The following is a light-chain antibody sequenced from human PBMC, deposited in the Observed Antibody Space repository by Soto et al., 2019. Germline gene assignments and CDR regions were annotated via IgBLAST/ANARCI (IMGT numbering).Light chain of an antibody. J-gene: IGKJ2*01. V-gene: IGKV3-20*01. Sequence: EVVLTQSPATLSLSPGERATLSCRASQSVSNNYLAWYQQKRGQPPKLLFFGSTDRATGVPDRFSGGGSAADVTLTISRLVPDDFAAYYCQQYGSSPPYTFGQGTKLEIK. CDR3: QQYGSSPPYT. CDR2: GST. CDR1: QSVSNNY.